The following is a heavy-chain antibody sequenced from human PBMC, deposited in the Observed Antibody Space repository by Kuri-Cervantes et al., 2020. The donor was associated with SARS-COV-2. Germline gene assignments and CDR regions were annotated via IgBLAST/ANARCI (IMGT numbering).Heavy chain of an antibody. V-gene: IGHV3-73*01. J-gene: IGHJ4*02. Sequence: GESLKISCEVSGFLFSASAIHWVRQASGKGLEWVGRVRGKANNYATAYAASVKGRFTISRDNSKNTLYLQMNSLRAEDTAVYYCAKAIRRYDFWSGYSDYWGQGTLVTVSS. CDR3: AKAIRRYDFWSGYSDY. CDR1: GFLFSASA. CDR2: VRGKANNYAT. D-gene: IGHD3-3*01.